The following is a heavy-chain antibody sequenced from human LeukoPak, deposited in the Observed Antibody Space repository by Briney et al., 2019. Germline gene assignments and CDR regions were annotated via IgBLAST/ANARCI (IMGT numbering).Heavy chain of an antibody. V-gene: IGHV3-15*01. J-gene: IGHJ4*02. Sequence: GGSLRLSCAASGFTFSNVWMSWDRQAPGKGLEWIGRVRTNTESGATDYAASVRGRATISRDDSQNTLYLQMNSLKTEDTAVYYCTTIGGHGDLDNWGQGTMVTVSS. CDR3: TTIGGHGDLDN. CDR2: VRTNTESGAT. D-gene: IGHD4-17*01. CDR1: GFTFSNVW.